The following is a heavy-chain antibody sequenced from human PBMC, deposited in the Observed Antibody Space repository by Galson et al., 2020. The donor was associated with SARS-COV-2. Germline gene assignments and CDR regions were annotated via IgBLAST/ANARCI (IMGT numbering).Heavy chain of an antibody. J-gene: IGHJ6*02. CDR2: IYTSGST. Sequence: SETLSLTCTVSGGSISSYYWSWIRQPAGKGLEWIGRIYTSGSTNYNPSLKRRVTMSVDTSKNQFSLKLSSVTAADTAVYYCARDIAAAGISYGMDVWGQGTTVTVSS. D-gene: IGHD6-13*01. CDR1: GGSISSYY. CDR3: ARDIAAAGISYGMDV. V-gene: IGHV4-4*07.